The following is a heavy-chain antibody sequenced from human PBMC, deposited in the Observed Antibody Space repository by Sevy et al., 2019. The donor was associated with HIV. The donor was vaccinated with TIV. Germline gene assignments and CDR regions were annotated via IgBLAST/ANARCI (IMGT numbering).Heavy chain of an antibody. Sequence: VGSLRLSCSASEFTFSSYAMSWVRQAPGKGLEWVSSISGSGRFTYYADFVEGRFIISRDNSKNTLSVQMNSLRAEDTAVYYCAKGFCSGATCPRDYYYYGMDVWGQGTTVTVSS. CDR2: ISGSGRFT. CDR1: EFTFSSYA. V-gene: IGHV3-23*01. CDR3: AKGFCSGATCPRDYYYYGMDV. D-gene: IGHD2-15*01. J-gene: IGHJ6*02.